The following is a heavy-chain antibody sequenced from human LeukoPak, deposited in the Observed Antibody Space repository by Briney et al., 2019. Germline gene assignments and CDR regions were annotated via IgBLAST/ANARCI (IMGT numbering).Heavy chain of an antibody. CDR1: GGSISSYY. J-gene: IGHJ6*03. D-gene: IGHD6-13*01. CDR3: ARDRVGQQLVGRQNNYSYMDV. CDR2: IYYSGST. V-gene: IGHV4-59*01. Sequence: SETLSLTCTVSGGSISSYYWSWIRQPPGKGLEWIGYIYYSGSTNYNPSLKSRVTISGDTSKNQFSLKLRSVTAADTAVYYCARDRVGQQLVGRQNNYSYMDVWGKGPTVTISS.